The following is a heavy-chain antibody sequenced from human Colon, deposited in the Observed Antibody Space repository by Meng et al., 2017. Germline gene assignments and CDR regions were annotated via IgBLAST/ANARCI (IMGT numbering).Heavy chain of an antibody. J-gene: IGHJ4*02. D-gene: IGHD2-2*01. CDR1: GYSFTTYA. CDR2: INAGNGNT. V-gene: IGHV1-3*01. CDR3: ARTGCSSSSCYDY. Sequence: VHLVQPGAEVKKPGASVKVSCKASGYSFTTYAMHWVRQAPGQRLEWMGWINAGNGNTKYSEKFQSRVTITRDTAASTAYMELSSLRSEDTAVYYCARTGCSSSSCYDYWGQGTLVTVSS.